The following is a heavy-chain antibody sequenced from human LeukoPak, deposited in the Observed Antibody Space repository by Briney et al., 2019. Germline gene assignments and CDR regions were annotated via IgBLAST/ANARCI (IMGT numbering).Heavy chain of an antibody. CDR1: GYTFTSYG. Sequence: ASVKVSCKASGYTFTSYGISWVRQAPGQGIEWMGWISAYNGNTNYAQKLQGRVTMTTDTSTSTAYMELRSLRSDDTAVYYCARVGANYYYYGMDVWGQGTTVTVSS. CDR2: ISAYNGNT. D-gene: IGHD1-26*01. CDR3: ARVGANYYYYGMDV. V-gene: IGHV1-18*01. J-gene: IGHJ6*02.